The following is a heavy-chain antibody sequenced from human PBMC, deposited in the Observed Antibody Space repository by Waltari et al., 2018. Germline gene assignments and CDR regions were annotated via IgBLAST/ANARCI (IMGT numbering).Heavy chain of an antibody. V-gene: IGHV4-38-2*02. CDR2: IYHSGST. J-gene: IGHJ5*01. D-gene: IGHD1-26*01. CDR3: ASDSGFDAYDS. Sequence: QVRLQESGPGLVKPSETLSLVCTVSGYSISRGHYWGWIRQPPGKGLEWLGSIYHSGSTYFNPSLMIRVTMSVDTSKNQFSLKLSSVTAADTAIYFCASDSGFDAYDSWGQGTLVTVSS. CDR1: GYSISRGHY.